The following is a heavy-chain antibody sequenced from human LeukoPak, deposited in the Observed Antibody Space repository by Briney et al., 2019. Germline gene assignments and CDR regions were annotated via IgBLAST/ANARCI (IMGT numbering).Heavy chain of an antibody. CDR2: IYYSGST. CDR1: GGSISSSSYY. CDR3: ARHGPPGRLACFDY. J-gene: IGHJ4*02. D-gene: IGHD3/OR15-3a*01. V-gene: IGHV4-39*01. Sequence: PSETLSLTCTVSGGSISSSSYYWGWIRQPPGKGLEWIGSIYYSGSTYYNPSLKSRVTISVDTSKNQFSLKLSSVTAADTAVYYCARHGPPGRLACFDYWGQGTLVTVSS.